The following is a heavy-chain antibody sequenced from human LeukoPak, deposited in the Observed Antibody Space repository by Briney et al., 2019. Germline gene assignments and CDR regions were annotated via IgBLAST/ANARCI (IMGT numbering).Heavy chain of an antibody. J-gene: IGHJ4*02. CDR3: ARHNVPRLLDC. V-gene: IGHV4-34*01. D-gene: IGHD3-16*01. CDR1: GGSISSYY. CDR2: INHSGST. Sequence: SETLSLTCTVSGGSISSYYWSWIRQPPGKGLEWIGEINHSGSTNYNPSLKSRVTISVDTSKNQFSLKLSSVTAADTAVYYCARHNVPRLLDCWGQGTLVTVSS.